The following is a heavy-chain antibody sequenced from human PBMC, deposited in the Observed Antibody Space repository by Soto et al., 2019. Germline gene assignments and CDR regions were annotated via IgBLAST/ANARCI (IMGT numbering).Heavy chain of an antibody. CDR1: GGTFSTYA. J-gene: IGHJ4*02. V-gene: IGHV1-69*05. D-gene: IGHD5-12*01. Sequence: QVQLVQAGDEVKKPGSSVKVSCKASGGTFSTYAISWVRQAPGQGLEWMGGIIPIYGTVNYAQKFQGRVKMTPDEPKSTVYMGLSRLRSDGNADYYCEREDTPGGYTIPVTSGFDYWGQGTLVTVYS. CDR3: EREDTPGGYTIPVTSGFDY. CDR2: IIPIYGTV.